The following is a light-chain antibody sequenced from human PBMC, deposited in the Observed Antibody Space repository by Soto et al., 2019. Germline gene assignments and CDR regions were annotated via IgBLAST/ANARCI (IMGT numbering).Light chain of an antibody. CDR2: GAS. CDR3: QQYGSSPPYT. Sequence: LLTQSPATLSVSPGQRVTLSCRASQSVSSNYLAWYQQKFGQAPRLLIYGASSRATGIPDRFSGSGSGTDFTLTISRLEPEDFAVYYCQQYGSSPPYTFGQGTKVDIK. CDR1: QSVSSNY. V-gene: IGKV3-20*01. J-gene: IGKJ2*01.